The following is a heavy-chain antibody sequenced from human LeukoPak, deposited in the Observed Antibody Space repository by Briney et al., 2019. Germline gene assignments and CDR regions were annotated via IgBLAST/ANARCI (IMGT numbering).Heavy chain of an antibody. CDR1: GYTFSTYG. D-gene: IGHD3-22*01. Sequence: ASVKVSCKASGYTFSTYGISWVRQAPGQGLEWVGWISPYNGNTNSAQNLQGRVTMTRDTSTSTAYMELRGLRSDDTAVYYCARAPYYDRSGERTYDYWGQGTLVTVSS. CDR3: ARAPYYDRSGERTYDY. J-gene: IGHJ4*02. V-gene: IGHV1-18*01. CDR2: ISPYNGNT.